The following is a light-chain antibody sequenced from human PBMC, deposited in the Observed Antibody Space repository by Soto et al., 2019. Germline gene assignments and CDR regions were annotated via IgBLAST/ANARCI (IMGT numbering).Light chain of an antibody. J-gene: IGKJ4*01. V-gene: IGKV1-39*01. Sequence: DIQMTQSPSSLSASLVDRVTITCLASQSIGSYLSWYQQKPGKAPKLLINVASTLQSGVPSRFSGSGSGTDFTLAISSLQPEDFATYYCQQSSSTPQTFGGGTKVDIK. CDR2: VAS. CDR3: QQSSSTPQT. CDR1: QSIGSY.